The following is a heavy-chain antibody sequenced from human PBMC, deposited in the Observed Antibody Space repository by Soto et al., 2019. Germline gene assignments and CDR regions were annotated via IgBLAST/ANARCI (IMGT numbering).Heavy chain of an antibody. J-gene: IGHJ6*02. D-gene: IGHD2-15*01. CDR2: INPNSGGT. V-gene: IGHV1-2*04. Sequence: ASVKVSCKASGYTFTGYYMHWVRQAPGQGHEWIGWINPNSGGTNYAQKFQGWVTMTRDTSISTAYMELSRLRSDDTAVYYCARSDIVEAWERDYYYGMDVWGQGTTVTVSS. CDR1: GYTFTGYY. CDR3: ARSDIVEAWERDYYYGMDV.